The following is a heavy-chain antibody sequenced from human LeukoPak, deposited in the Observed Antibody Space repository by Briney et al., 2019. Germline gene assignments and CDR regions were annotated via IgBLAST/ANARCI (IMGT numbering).Heavy chain of an antibody. D-gene: IGHD1-26*01. V-gene: IGHV4-34*01. Sequence: SETLSLTCAVYGGSFSGYYWSWIRQPPGKGLDWIGEINHSGSTNYNPSLKSRVTISVDTSKNQFSLKLSSVTAADTAVYYCARVSSYVGWFDPWGQGTLITVSS. CDR1: GGSFSGYY. J-gene: IGHJ5*02. CDR2: INHSGST. CDR3: ARVSSYVGWFDP.